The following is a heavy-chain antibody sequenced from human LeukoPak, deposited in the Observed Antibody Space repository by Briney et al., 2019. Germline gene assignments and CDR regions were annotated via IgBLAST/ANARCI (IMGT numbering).Heavy chain of an antibody. Sequence: GGSLRLSCAASGFTFSSYAMHWVRQAPGKGLEWVAVISYDGSNKYYADSAKGRFTISRDNSKNTLYLQMNSLRAEDTAVYYCARDRTGIFDYWGQGTLVTVSS. CDR3: ARDRTGIFDY. D-gene: IGHD1-1*01. V-gene: IGHV3-30*04. CDR1: GFTFSSYA. CDR2: ISYDGSNK. J-gene: IGHJ4*02.